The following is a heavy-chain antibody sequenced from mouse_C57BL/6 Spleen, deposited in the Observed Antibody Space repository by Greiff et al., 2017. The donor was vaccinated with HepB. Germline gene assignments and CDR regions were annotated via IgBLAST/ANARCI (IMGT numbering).Heavy chain of an antibody. D-gene: IGHD1-1*01. J-gene: IGHJ2*01. V-gene: IGHV1-64*01. Sequence: QVQLKQPGAELVKPGASVKLSCKASGYTFTSYWMHWVKQRPGQGLEWIGMIHPNSGSTNYNEKFKSKATLTVDKSSSTAYMQLSSLTSEDSAVYYCARGGIGSLITTVVATPTVYFDYWGQGTTLTVSS. CDR3: ARGGIGSLITTVVATPTVYFDY. CDR1: GYTFTSYW. CDR2: IHPNSGST.